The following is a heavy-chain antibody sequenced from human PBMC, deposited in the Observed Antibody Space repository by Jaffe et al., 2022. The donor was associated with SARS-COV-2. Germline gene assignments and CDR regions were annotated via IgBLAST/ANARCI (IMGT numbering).Heavy chain of an antibody. D-gene: IGHD2-21*01. Sequence: QVQLVESGGGVVQPGGSLRLSCAASGFMFNYYAMHWVRQAPGKGLEWVAVISYGGDNKYYADSVKGRFTISRDNSKNTLYVQMNSLRAEDTAVYYCARVHVVVKGVWGAVDIWGQGTMVTVSS. V-gene: IGHV3-30*04. CDR3: ARVHVVVKGVWGAVDI. CDR2: ISYGGDNK. J-gene: IGHJ3*02. CDR1: GFMFNYYA.